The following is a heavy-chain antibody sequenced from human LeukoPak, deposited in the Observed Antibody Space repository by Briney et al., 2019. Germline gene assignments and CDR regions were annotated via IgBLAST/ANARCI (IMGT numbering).Heavy chain of an antibody. V-gene: IGHV3-30*18. CDR2: ISYDGSNK. CDR1: GFTFSSYG. D-gene: IGHD6-13*01. Sequence: GGSLRLSCAASGFTFSSYGMHWVRQAPGKGLEWVAVISYDGSNKCYADSVKGRFTISRDNSKNTLYLQMNSLRAEDTAVYYCAKDRFSSSWSQLDYWGQGTLVTVSS. CDR3: AKDRFSSSWSQLDY. J-gene: IGHJ4*02.